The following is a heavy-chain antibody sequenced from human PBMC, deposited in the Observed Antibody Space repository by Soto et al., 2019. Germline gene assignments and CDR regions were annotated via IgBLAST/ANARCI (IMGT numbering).Heavy chain of an antibody. J-gene: IGHJ4*02. V-gene: IGHV4-30-2*01. CDR3: ARGQVLAAQH. CDR2: IYHSGST. Sequence: QLQLQESGSGLVKPSQTLSLTCAVSGGSISSGGYYWSWIRQPPGKGVERIGYIYHSGSTYYNPALKSRVTISVDRSKNMFSHKLSSVTAADTAVYYCARGQVLAAQHGGQGTLVTVSS. CDR1: GGSISSGGYY. D-gene: IGHD2-15*01.